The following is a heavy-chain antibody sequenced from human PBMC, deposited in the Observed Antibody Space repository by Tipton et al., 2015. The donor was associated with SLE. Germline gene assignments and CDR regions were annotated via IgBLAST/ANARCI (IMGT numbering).Heavy chain of an antibody. J-gene: IGHJ4*02. Sequence: SLRLSCAASGFSFSTYAMSWVRQAPGKGLEWVSYISGSGSTIYYADSVKGRFTISRDNAKKSLYLQMNSLRAEDTAVYYCARVFDTTGYRKHELDYWGRGTLVTVSS. CDR3: ARVFDTTGYRKHELDY. V-gene: IGHV3-48*03. CDR2: ISGSGSTI. D-gene: IGHD3-22*01. CDR1: GFSFSTYA.